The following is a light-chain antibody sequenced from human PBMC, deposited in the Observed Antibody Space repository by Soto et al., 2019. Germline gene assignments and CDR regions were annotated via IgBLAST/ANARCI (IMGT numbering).Light chain of an antibody. CDR1: QSVNSY. J-gene: IGKJ3*01. CDR2: GAS. CDR3: QQYGSSLFT. Sequence: EIVLTQSPATLSLSPGERATLSCRASQSVNSYLAWYQQKPGQAPRLLIYGASSRATGIPDRFSGSGSGTDFTLTISRLEPEDFAVYYCQQYGSSLFTFGPGIKVDIK. V-gene: IGKV3-20*01.